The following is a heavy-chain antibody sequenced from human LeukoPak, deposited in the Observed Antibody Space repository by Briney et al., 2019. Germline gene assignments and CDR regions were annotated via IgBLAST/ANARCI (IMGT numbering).Heavy chain of an antibody. CDR1: GFTFSSYA. J-gene: IGHJ4*02. Sequence: GGSLRLSCAASGFTFSSYAMSWVRQAPGKGLEWVSAISGSGGSTYYADSVKGRFTISRDNSKNTLYLQMNSLRAEDTSVYYCAKDRFGELFEYCFDYWGQGTMVTVSS. D-gene: IGHD3-10*01. CDR2: ISGSGGST. V-gene: IGHV3-23*01. CDR3: AKDRFGELFEYCFDY.